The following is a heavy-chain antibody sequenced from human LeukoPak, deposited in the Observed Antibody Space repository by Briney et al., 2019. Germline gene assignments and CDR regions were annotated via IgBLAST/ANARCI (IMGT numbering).Heavy chain of an antibody. CDR2: ISGSGDST. CDR3: AKGRIRGVVIADY. V-gene: IGHV3-23*01. CDR1: GFTCSSYA. D-gene: IGHD3-10*01. J-gene: IGHJ4*02. Sequence: PGGSLRLSCSASGFTCSSYAMSWVRHAPGNGLKWFSAISGSGDSTYYADSVKGRFTISRDNSKNTLSLQMNSMRAEDTAVYYCAKGRIRGVVIADYWGQGTLVTVSS.